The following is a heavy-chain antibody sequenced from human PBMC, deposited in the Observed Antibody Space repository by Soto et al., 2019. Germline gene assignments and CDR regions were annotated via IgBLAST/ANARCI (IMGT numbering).Heavy chain of an antibody. CDR3: ARHLTYCSAGSCYSDFPYYGMDV. V-gene: IGHV4-39*01. J-gene: IGHJ6*02. CDR1: SGSISSSNHY. D-gene: IGHD2-15*01. CDR2: TYYSGSA. Sequence: SETLSLTCTVSSGSISSSNHYWDWIRQPPGKGLEWIGSTYYSGSAYSNPSLKSRVTLSVDTSKNQFSLKLSSVTAADTAVYYCARHLTYCSAGSCYSDFPYYGMDVWGQGTTVT.